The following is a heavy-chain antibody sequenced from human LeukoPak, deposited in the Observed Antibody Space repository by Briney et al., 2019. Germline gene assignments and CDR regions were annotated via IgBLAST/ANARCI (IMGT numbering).Heavy chain of an antibody. CDR2: ISYDGSNK. J-gene: IGHJ4*02. D-gene: IGHD5-18*01. CDR3: AIDPAVDTAIYFDY. Sequence: PGRSLRLSCAASGFTFSSYAMHWVRQAPGKGLEGVAVISYDGSNKYYADSVKGRFTISRDNSKNTLYLQMNSLRAEDTAVYYCAIDPAVDTAIYFDYWGQGTLVTVSS. CDR1: GFTFSSYA. V-gene: IGHV3-30*04.